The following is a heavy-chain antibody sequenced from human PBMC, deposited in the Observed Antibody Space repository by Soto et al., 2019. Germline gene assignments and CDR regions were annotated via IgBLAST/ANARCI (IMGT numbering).Heavy chain of an antibody. CDR3: ARVFWPEEHSPMIVPHEY. D-gene: IGHD3-22*01. J-gene: IGHJ4*02. Sequence: QVQLVQSGAEVKKPGASVKVSCKASGYTFTSYGISWVRQAPGQGLEWMGWISAYNGNTNYAQKLQGRVTMTTDTSTSTAYMELRSLRSDDTAVYYCARVFWPEEHSPMIVPHEYWGQGTLVTVSS. CDR1: GYTFTSYG. CDR2: ISAYNGNT. V-gene: IGHV1-18*01.